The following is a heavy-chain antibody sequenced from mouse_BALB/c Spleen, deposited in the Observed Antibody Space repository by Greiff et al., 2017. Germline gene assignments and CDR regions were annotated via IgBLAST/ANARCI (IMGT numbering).Heavy chain of an antibody. CDR2: IYPGDGDT. D-gene: IGHD6-1*01. J-gene: IGHJ4*01. V-gene: IGHV1-87*01. CDR3: APLTTGDY. CDR1: GYTFTSYW. Sequence: VKLVESGAELARPGASVKLSCKASGYTFTSYWMQWVKQRPGQGLEWIGAIYPGDGDTRYTQKFKGKATLTADKSSSTAYMQLSSLASEDSAVYYCAPLTTGDYWGQGTSVTVSS.